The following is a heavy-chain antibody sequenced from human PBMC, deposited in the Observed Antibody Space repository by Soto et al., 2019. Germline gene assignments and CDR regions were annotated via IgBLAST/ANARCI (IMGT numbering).Heavy chain of an antibody. D-gene: IGHD6-13*01. CDR3: ARLYPPLRGSSWLDY. Sequence: SATLSLTCAVYGGSFSGYYWSWIHQPPGKGLEWIGEINHSGSTNYNPSLKSRVTISVDTSKNQFSLKLSSVTAADTAVYYCARLYPPLRGSSWLDYWGQGTLVTVS. V-gene: IGHV4-34*01. J-gene: IGHJ4*02. CDR1: GGSFSGYY. CDR2: INHSGST.